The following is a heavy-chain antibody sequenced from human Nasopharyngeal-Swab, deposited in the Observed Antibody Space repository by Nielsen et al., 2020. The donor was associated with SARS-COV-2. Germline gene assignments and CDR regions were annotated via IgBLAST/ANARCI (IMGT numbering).Heavy chain of an antibody. J-gene: IGHJ6*03. CDR3: AKVRFSMYFFDMDV. Sequence: GESLKISCAASGYTFSSYAMNWVRQAPGKGLEWVSTSAGDDNTFYADSVKGRFTISRDKSKSTVHLQMNSLRAEDTAVYFCAKVRFSMYFFDMDVWGQGTTVTVSS. D-gene: IGHD3-3*01. CDR1: GYTFSSYA. CDR2: SAGDDNT. V-gene: IGHV3-23*01.